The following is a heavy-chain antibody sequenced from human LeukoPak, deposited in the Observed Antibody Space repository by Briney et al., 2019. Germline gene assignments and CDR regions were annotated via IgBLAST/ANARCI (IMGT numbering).Heavy chain of an antibody. D-gene: IGHD3-10*01. Sequence: PSETLALTCAVYGGSFSGYYWSWIRQPPGKGLEWIGEINHSGSTNYNPSLKSRVTISVDTSKNQFSLKLSSVTAADTAVYYCARAPYYYGSGSYSDYWGQGTLVTVSS. CDR1: GGSFSGYY. CDR2: INHSGST. J-gene: IGHJ4*02. CDR3: ARAPYYYGSGSYSDY. V-gene: IGHV4-34*01.